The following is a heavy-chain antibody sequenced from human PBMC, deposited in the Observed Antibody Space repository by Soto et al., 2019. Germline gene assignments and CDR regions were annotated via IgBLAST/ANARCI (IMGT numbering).Heavy chain of an antibody. J-gene: IGHJ5*02. Sequence: SETLSLTCTVSGGSVSSGSYYWSWIRQPPGKGLEWIGYIYYSGSTNYNPSLKSRVTISVDTSKNQFSLKLSSVTAADTAVYYSARGREDCSYCRNRFASSGQRTLVLGSA. V-gene: IGHV4-61*01. CDR3: ARGREDCSYCRNRFAS. CDR1: GGSVSSGSYY. CDR2: IYYSGST. D-gene: IGHD6-6*01.